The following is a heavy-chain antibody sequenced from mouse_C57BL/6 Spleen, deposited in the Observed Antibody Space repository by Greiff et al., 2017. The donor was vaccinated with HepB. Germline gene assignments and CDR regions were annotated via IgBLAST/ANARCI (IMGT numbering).Heavy chain of an antibody. CDR2: IYPRDGST. V-gene: IGHV1-85*01. J-gene: IGHJ3*01. Sequence: VKLQESGPELVKPGASVKLSCKASGYTFTSYDINWVKQRPGQGLAWIGWIYPRDGSTKYNEKFKGKATLTVDTSSSTAYMELHSLTSEDSAVYFCARVGIRRTFAYWGQGTLVTVSA. CDR1: GYTFTSYD. D-gene: IGHD2-12*01. CDR3: ARVGIRRTFAY.